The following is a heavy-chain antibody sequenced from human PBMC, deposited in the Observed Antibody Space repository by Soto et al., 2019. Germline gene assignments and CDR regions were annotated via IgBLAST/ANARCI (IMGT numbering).Heavy chain of an antibody. CDR2: ISWDGGST. CDR1: GFTFDDYT. V-gene: IGHV3-43*01. CDR3: AKDSLPGAHEDYYYGMDV. Sequence: GGSLRLSCAASGFTFDDYTMHWVRQAPGKGLEWVSLISWDGGSTYYADSVKGRFNISRDNSKNSLYLQMNSLRTEDTALYYCAKDSLPGAHEDYYYGMDVWGQGTTVTVSS. J-gene: IGHJ6*02.